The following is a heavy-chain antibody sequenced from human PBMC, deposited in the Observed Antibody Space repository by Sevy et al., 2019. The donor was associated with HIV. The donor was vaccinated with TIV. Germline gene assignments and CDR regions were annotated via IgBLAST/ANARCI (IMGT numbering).Heavy chain of an antibody. CDR3: VRDHHLRGRHWFDS. D-gene: IGHD3-16*01. Sequence: SETLSLTCTASGGSVVRPIFYWGWVRQPPGERLEWIAAMHYGGNTYYNPSLKDRLAMSIDTSKNQFSLNLTSVTAADAAVYHCVRDHHLRGRHWFDSWGQGALVTVSS. CDR1: GGSVVRPIFY. J-gene: IGHJ5*01. V-gene: IGHV4-39*01. CDR2: MHYGGNT.